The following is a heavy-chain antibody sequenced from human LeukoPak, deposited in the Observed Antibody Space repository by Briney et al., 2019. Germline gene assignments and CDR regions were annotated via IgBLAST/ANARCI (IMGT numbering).Heavy chain of an antibody. J-gene: IGHJ5*01. Sequence: GGSLRLSGAVSGFTFSTYAMSWVRQTPGKGLEWVSSISGSADSTYYADSVKGRFTISRDNSKNTLYLQMNRLRAEDTAVYYRASFGGAGYCGGNCYRWFDSWGQGTLVTVSS. V-gene: IGHV3-23*01. CDR1: GFTFSTYA. D-gene: IGHD2-21*02. CDR3: ASFGGAGYCGGNCYRWFDS. CDR2: ISGSADST.